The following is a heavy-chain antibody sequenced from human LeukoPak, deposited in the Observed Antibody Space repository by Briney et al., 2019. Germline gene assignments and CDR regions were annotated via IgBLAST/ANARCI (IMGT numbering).Heavy chain of an antibody. V-gene: IGHV4-59*08. Sequence: PSETLSLTCAVSGGSINNYYWSWIRQPPGKGLEWIGYIYDSGSTNYNPSLKSRVTTSLDTSKNQVSLELSSVTAADTAVYYCARYERSWFDPWGQGTLVTVSS. CDR1: GGSINNYY. J-gene: IGHJ5*02. CDR3: ARYERSWFDP. CDR2: IYDSGST. D-gene: IGHD1-1*01.